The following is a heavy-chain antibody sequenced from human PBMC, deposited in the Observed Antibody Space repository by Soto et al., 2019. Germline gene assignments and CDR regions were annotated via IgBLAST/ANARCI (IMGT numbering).Heavy chain of an antibody. CDR1: GFTSGASS. J-gene: IGHJ6*03. CDR3: AGDQGPNYMAV. Sequence: QVQLVESGGGLVKPGGSLGLSCAASGFTSGASSISWSRRPPGKGLGWLSYIGGRDGNIYYADSVRGRFTISRDNAKNSVYLQMNSLRAEDTAVYYCAGDQGPNYMAVWGKGTTVTVS. CDR2: IGGRDGNI. V-gene: IGHV3-11*01.